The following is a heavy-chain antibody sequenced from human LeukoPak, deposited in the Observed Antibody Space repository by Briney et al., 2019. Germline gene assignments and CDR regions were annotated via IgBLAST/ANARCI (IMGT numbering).Heavy chain of an antibody. V-gene: IGHV1-69*04. D-gene: IGHD3-10*01. CDR1: GGTFSSYA. CDR2: IIPILGIA. J-gene: IGHJ1*01. CDR3: ARDSKGLLRFGELLARSEYFQH. Sequence: SVKVSCKASGGTFSSYAISWVRQAPGQGLEWMGRIIPILGIANYAQKFQGRVTITADKSTSTAYMELSSLRSEDTAVYYCARDSKGLLRFGELLARSEYFQHWGQGTLGTVSS.